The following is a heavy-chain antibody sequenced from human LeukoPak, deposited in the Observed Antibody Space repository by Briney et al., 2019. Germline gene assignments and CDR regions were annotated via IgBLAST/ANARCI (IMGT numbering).Heavy chain of an antibody. CDR3: ARDWGH. CDR1: GFTFSNFW. D-gene: IGHD7-27*01. Sequence: GGSLRLSCAASGFTFSNFWMGWVRQAPGKGLEWVANIKQDGSEKKYLDSVKGRFTISRDNTKDSLYLQMNSLRADDTALYYCARDWGHWGQGTLVTVSS. CDR2: IKQDGSEK. V-gene: IGHV3-7*01. J-gene: IGHJ4*02.